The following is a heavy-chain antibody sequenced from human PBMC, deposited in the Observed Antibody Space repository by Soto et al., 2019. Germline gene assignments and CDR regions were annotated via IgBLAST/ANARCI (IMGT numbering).Heavy chain of an antibody. Sequence: GGSLRLSCAASGFTFSSYGMHWVRQAPGKGLEWVAVIWYDGSNKYYADSVKGRFTISRDNSKNTLYLQMNSLRAEDTAVHYCASSSITMVRGVMSDAFDIWGQGTMVTVSS. J-gene: IGHJ3*02. CDR3: ASSSITMVRGVMSDAFDI. CDR2: IWYDGSNK. CDR1: GFTFSSYG. V-gene: IGHV3-33*01. D-gene: IGHD3-10*01.